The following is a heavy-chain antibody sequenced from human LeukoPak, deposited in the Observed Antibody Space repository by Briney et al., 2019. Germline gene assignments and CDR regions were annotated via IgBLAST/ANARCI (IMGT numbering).Heavy chain of an antibody. CDR1: GLSFSSYT. CDR3: AKGKVPADLPKYYFDQ. CDR2: ISSTSGYI. J-gene: IGHJ4*02. Sequence: GGSLRLSCAPSGLSFSSYTIHWVRQAPGKGLEWVSSISSTSGYIHYADSVKGRFSISRDNSKNTLYLQMSSLRAEDTALYYCAKGKVPADLPKYYFDQWGQGTLVTVSS. V-gene: IGHV3-21*04. D-gene: IGHD2-2*01.